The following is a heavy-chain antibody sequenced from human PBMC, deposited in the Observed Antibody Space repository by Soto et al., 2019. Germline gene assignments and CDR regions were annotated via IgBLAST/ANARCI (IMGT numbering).Heavy chain of an antibody. CDR2: IWYDGSKK. J-gene: IGHJ4*02. CDR3: ATENYYDSSGYYSNFDY. CDR1: GFTFSSFG. Sequence: GGSLRLSCAASGFTFSSFGMHWVRQAPGKGLEWVAVIWYDGSKKYYADSVKGRFTISRDNSKNTLYLQMNSLRAEDTAVYYCATENYYDSSGYYSNFDYWGQGTLVTVSS. V-gene: IGHV3-33*01. D-gene: IGHD3-22*01.